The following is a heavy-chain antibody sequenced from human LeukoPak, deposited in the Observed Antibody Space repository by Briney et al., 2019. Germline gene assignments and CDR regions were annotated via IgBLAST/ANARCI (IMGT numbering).Heavy chain of an antibody. CDR3: AKDPDYYYYGMDV. CDR2: ISGTGGRT. Sequence: PGGSLRLSCAASGFTFSSSAMSWVRQAPGKGLEWVSTISGTGGRTYYADSVKGRFTISRDNSKNTLYLQMNSLRAEDTAVYYCAKDPDYYYYGMDVWGQGTTVTVSS. V-gene: IGHV3-23*01. CDR1: GFTFSSSA. J-gene: IGHJ6*02.